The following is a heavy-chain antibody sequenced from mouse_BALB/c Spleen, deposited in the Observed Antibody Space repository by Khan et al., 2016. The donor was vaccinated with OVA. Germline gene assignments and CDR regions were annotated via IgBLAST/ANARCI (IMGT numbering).Heavy chain of an antibody. CDR2: VWSDGST. D-gene: IGHD2-10*01. J-gene: IGHJ4*01. V-gene: IGHV2-6-1*01. Sequence: QVQLQQSGPGLVAPSQSLSITCTISGFSLTNYGVHWVRQPPGKGLEWLVVVWSDGSTTYNSALESRLTITKDNSKSQVFLKMNSLQSEDTAVYFCARQPYYHYNIMDYWGQGTSVTVSS. CDR1: GFSLTNYG. CDR3: ARQPYYHYNIMDY.